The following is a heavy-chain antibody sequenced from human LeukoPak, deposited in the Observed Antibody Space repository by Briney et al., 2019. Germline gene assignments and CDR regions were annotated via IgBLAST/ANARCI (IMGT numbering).Heavy chain of an antibody. CDR2: IYHSGST. J-gene: IGHJ2*01. Sequence: SETLSLTCTVSGYSISSGYYWGWIRQPPGKGLEWIGIIYHSGSTYYNPSLKSRVTISVDTSKNQFSLKLSSVTAADTAVYYCMTDGFAVAPAAIYQAYFGLWGRGTLVIVSS. D-gene: IGHD2-2*01. CDR1: GYSISSGYY. V-gene: IGHV4-38-2*02. CDR3: MTDGFAVAPAAIYQAYFGL.